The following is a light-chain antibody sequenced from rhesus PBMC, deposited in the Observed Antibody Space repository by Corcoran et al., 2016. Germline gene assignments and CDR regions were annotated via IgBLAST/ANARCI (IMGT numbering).Light chain of an antibody. CDR2: GVT. V-gene: IGLV2-38*01. CDR1: RSDVGGFAY. J-gene: IGLJ1*01. Sequence: QSDLTQPPSVSKSLGQSVTISCTGTRSDVGGFAYVSWYQQHPGKAPKLLLYGVTERPSGVSDRFSGSKSGNTAPLTISGLQAEDEADYFCCSYRSGSTFIFGGGTRLTVL. CDR3: CSYRSGSTFI.